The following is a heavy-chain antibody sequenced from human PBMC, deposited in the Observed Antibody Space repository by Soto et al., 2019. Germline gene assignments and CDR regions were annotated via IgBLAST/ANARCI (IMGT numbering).Heavy chain of an antibody. CDR3: ARRRARDTGHAMDV. CDR2: IKRGGSPV. J-gene: IGHJ6*02. V-gene: IGHV3-11*01. CDR1: GFTLSDYH. Sequence: GGSLRLSCAASGFTLSDYHMSWIRQAPGKGLEWVSYIKRGGSPVYYAESVKGRFTISRDNTKNSLYLQMSSRGVEATAVYYCARRRARDTGHAMDVWGQGIMFTASS.